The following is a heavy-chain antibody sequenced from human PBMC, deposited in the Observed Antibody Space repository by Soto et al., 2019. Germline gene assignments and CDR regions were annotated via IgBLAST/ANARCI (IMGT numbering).Heavy chain of an antibody. V-gene: IGHV5-10-1*01. CDR3: ASFEPAGGAFDI. Sequence: PGESLKISCKGSGYGFTSYWICWVRQMPGKGLEWMGRIDPSDSYTNYSPSFQGHVTISADKSISTAYLQWSSLKASDTAMYYCASFEPAGGAFDIWGQGTMVTVSS. CDR2: IDPSDSYT. J-gene: IGHJ3*02. CDR1: GYGFTSYW. D-gene: IGHD2-2*01.